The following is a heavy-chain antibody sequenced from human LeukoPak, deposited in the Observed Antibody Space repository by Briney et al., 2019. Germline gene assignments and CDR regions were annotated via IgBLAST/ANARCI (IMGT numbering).Heavy chain of an antibody. Sequence: ASVKVSCKASGYTFTSDGISWVRQAPGQGLEWMGWISAYNGNTNYAQKLQGRVTMTTDTSTSTTYMELRSLRSDDTAVYYCARDPSWSSSATRDAFDIWGQGTMVTVSS. J-gene: IGHJ3*02. D-gene: IGHD1-26*01. CDR2: ISAYNGNT. CDR1: GYTFTSDG. V-gene: IGHV1-18*01. CDR3: ARDPSWSSSATRDAFDI.